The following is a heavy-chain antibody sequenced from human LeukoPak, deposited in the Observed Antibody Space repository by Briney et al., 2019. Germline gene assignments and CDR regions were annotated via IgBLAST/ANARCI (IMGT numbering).Heavy chain of an antibody. V-gene: IGHV4-31*03. CDR1: GGSISSGGYY. D-gene: IGHD4-17*01. J-gene: IGHJ4*02. CDR3: AREPTVTTPRYFDY. Sequence: SETLSLTCTVSGGSISSGGYYWSWIRQHPGKGLEWIGYIYYSGSTYYNPSLKSRVTISVDTSKNQFSLKLSSVTAADTAVYYCAREPTVTTPRYFDYWGQGTLVTVSS. CDR2: IYYSGST.